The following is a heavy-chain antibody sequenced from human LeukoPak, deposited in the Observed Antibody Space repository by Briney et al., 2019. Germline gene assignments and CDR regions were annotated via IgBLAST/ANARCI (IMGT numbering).Heavy chain of an antibody. J-gene: IGHJ2*01. CDR2: ISGSGGST. D-gene: IGHD2-21*01. V-gene: IGHV3-23*01. CDR3: AKGHIGDSGYYYFDL. CDR1: AFIFNNYG. Sequence: GGSLRLSCAAPAFIFNNYGMNWVRQAPGKGLEWVSGISGSGGSTYVADSVKGRFTISRDNSKNTLYLQMNSLRAEDTAVYYCAKGHIGDSGYYYFDLWGRGTLVTVSS.